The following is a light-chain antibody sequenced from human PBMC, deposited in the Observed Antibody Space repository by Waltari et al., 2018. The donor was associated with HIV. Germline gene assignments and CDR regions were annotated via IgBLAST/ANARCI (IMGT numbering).Light chain of an antibody. CDR3: AAWDDSLNGVV. CDR1: RSNIGRNA. CDR2: SIN. J-gene: IGLJ2*01. V-gene: IGLV1-44*01. Sequence: QSILTQPPSASGTPGQRVTISCSGSRSNIGRNAVNWYQQLPGTAPKLLIYSINERASGVPDRFSGSKSGTSASLAISGLQSEDEADYHCAAWDDSLNGVVFGGGTKLTVL.